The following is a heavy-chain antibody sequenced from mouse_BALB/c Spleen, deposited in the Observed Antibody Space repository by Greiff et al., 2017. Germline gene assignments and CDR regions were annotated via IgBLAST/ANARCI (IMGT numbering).Heavy chain of an antibody. CDR2: IYPGSGNT. Sequence: VQLQQSGAELARPGASVKLSCKASGYTFTDYYINWVKQRTGQGLEWIGEIYPGSGNTYYNEKFKGKATLTADKSSSTAYMQLSSLTSEDSAVYFCARGGVYAMDYWGQGTTLTVSS. V-gene: IGHV1-77*01. CDR3: ARGGVYAMDY. CDR1: GYTFTDYY. D-gene: IGHD2-3*01. J-gene: IGHJ2*01.